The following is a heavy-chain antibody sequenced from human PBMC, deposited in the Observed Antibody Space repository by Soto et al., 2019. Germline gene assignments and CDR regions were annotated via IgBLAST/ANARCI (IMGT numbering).Heavy chain of an antibody. CDR1: GFSLSTYHMG. CDR3: AHAGDYDLLTFDH. D-gene: IGHD4-17*01. J-gene: IGHJ4*02. V-gene: IGHV2-5*02. CDR2: IYWDDDN. Sequence: QITLKESGPTLVRPAQTLTLTCDFSGFSLSTYHMGVAWIRQPPGKALEWLALIYWDDDNRYSPSLKDRLAISKATSSNQVVLTITNIDPGDSATYFCAHAGDYDLLTFDHWGPGTLVTVSS.